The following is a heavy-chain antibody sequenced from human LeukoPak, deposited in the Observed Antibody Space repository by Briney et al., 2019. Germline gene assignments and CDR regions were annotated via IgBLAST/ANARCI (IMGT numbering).Heavy chain of an antibody. Sequence: SETLSLTCTVSGGSISSYYWSWIRQPPGKGLEWIGYIYYSRSTNYNPSLKSRVTISVDTSKNQFSLKLSSVTAADTAVYYCARTIAAAGLDYAFDIWGQGTMVTVSS. D-gene: IGHD6-13*01. CDR2: IYYSRST. CDR1: GGSISSYY. CDR3: ARTIAAAGLDYAFDI. J-gene: IGHJ3*02. V-gene: IGHV4-59*01.